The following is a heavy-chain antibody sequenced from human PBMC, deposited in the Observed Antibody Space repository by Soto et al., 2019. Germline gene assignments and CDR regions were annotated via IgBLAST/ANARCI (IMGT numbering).Heavy chain of an antibody. CDR1: GLTFIIYS. J-gene: IGHJ5*02. CDR2: IKSDGGAT. Sequence: GGSLRLSCVTSGLTFIIYSLHLARQATGKGPIWVSSIKSDGGATDYAASVKGRFTISRDDSQNTLFLQMNSLKTEDTAVYYCTTIIVAATRTRFDPWGQGTLVTVSS. D-gene: IGHD2-21*01. V-gene: IGHV3-15*07. CDR3: TTIIVAATRTRFDP.